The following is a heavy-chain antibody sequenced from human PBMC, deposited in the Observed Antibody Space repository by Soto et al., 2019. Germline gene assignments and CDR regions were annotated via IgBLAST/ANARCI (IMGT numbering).Heavy chain of an antibody. CDR3: ARDRGSYYYGSGSYFHWFDP. Sequence: QVQLVESGGGVDQPGRSLRLSCAASGFTFSSYGMHWVRQAPGKGLEWVAVIWYDGSNKYYADSVKGRFTISRDNSKNTLYLQMNSLRAEDTAVYYCARDRGSYYYGSGSYFHWFDPWGQGTLVTVSS. CDR1: GFTFSSYG. D-gene: IGHD3-10*01. J-gene: IGHJ5*02. V-gene: IGHV3-33*01. CDR2: IWYDGSNK.